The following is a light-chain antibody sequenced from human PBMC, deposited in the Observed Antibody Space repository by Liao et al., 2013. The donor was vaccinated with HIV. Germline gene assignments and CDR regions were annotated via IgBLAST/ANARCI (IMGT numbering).Light chain of an antibody. J-gene: IGLJ3*02. Sequence: SYELTQPPSVSVAPGKTAEISCGGDNIGKISVHWYQQKPGQAPLLIIFYDSVRPSGIPERFSGSNSGNTATLTISRVEAGDEADYYCQVWHLSSDHRVFGGGTKLTVL. CDR1: NIGKIS. V-gene: IGLV3-21*04. CDR2: YDS. CDR3: QVWHLSSDHRV.